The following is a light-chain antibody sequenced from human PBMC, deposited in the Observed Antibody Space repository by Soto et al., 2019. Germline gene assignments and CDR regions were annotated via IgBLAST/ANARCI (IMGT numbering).Light chain of an antibody. CDR1: QSVLYNSSNKPF. CDR2: CAP. Sequence: IVMTQSTESLAVSLGETAMINGKSSQSVLYNSSNKPFLAWYQQKPGQPPQLLIYCAPTRDAVVPDRFSVSGSWTDFTLTIGSLQAEDVAVYDCQQDYSSHPTFGQGAKLEI. CDR3: QQDYSSHPT. J-gene: IGKJ2*01. V-gene: IGKV4-1*01.